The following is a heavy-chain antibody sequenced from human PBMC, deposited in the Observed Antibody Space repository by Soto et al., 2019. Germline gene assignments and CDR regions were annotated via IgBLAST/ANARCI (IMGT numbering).Heavy chain of an antibody. V-gene: IGHV1-18*01. CDR3: ARRQWLVGGYYYGMDV. D-gene: IGHD6-19*01. CDR2: TSAYNGNT. Sequence: ASVKVSCKASGYAFTSYGISRVLQAPGQGLEWMGWTSAYNGNTNYAQKLQGRVTMTTDTSTSTAYMELRSLRSDDTAVYYCARRQWLVGGYYYGMDVWGQGTTVTVSS. J-gene: IGHJ6*02. CDR1: GYAFTSYG.